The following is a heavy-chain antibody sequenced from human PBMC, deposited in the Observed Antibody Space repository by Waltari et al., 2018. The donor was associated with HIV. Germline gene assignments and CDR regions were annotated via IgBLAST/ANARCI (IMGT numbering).Heavy chain of an antibody. CDR2: IYSGGSR. Sequence: EVQLVESGGGLIEPGGSLRVSCAASGLTVSSSYMSWVRQAPGKGLEWVSVIYSGGSRYYADSVKGRFTISRDNSKNTLSLHMNSLGPEDTAVYYCARDPRSSGYYGMDVWGQGTTVTVSS. CDR1: GLTVSSSY. CDR3: ARDPRSSGYYGMDV. D-gene: IGHD1-26*01. V-gene: IGHV3-53*01. J-gene: IGHJ6*02.